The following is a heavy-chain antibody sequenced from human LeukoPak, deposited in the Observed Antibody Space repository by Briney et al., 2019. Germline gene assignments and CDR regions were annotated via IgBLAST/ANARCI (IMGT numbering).Heavy chain of an antibody. J-gene: IGHJ4*02. CDR1: GFTFSSYG. CDR2: ISGDGTRT. D-gene: IGHD5-18*01. V-gene: IGHV3-23*01. CDR3: ARDLRDTDESFAY. Sequence: GGSRRLSCATSGFTFSSYGMSWVRQAPGKGLEWVAVISGDGTRTYYADSVKGRFTISRVKSKNTLYLRMSSLRAEDTAVYYCARDLRDTDESFAYWGQGVLVTV.